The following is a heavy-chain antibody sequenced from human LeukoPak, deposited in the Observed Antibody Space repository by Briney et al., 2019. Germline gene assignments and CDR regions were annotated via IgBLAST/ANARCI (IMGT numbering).Heavy chain of an antibody. CDR1: GFIFNSYE. CDR3: AELGITMIGGV. J-gene: IGHJ6*04. V-gene: IGHV3-48*03. Sequence: GGSLRLSCAASGFIFNSYEMNWVRQAPGKGLEWVSYISSSGSTIYYADSVKGRFTISRDNAKNSLYLQMNSLRAEDTAVYYCAELGITMIGGVWGKGTTVTISS. CDR2: ISSSGSTI. D-gene: IGHD3-10*02.